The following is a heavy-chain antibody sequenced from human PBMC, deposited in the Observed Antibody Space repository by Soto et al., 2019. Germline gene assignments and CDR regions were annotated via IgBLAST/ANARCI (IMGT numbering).Heavy chain of an antibody. D-gene: IGHD5-12*01. CDR3: ASSVAKYYYYGMDV. CDR2: IIPIFGTA. V-gene: IGHV1-69*12. Sequence: QVQLVQSGAEVKKPGSSVKVSCKASGGTFSSYAISWVRQAPGQGLEWMGGIIPIFGTANYAQKFQGRVTITADESTSTPYFELSRLRSEDTAVYYCASSVAKYYYYGMDVWGQETTVTVSS. J-gene: IGHJ6*02. CDR1: GGTFSSYA.